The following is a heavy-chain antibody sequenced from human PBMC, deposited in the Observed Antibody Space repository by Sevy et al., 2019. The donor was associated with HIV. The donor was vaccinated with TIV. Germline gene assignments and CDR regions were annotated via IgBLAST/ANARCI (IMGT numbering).Heavy chain of an antibody. CDR2: IYYSGST. V-gene: IGHV4-39*01. J-gene: IGHJ4*02. D-gene: IGHD3-10*01. CDR1: GGSISSSSYY. Sequence: SETLSLTCTVSGGSISSSSYYWGWIRQPPGKGLEWIGSIYYSGSTYYNPSLKSRVTISVDMSKNQFSLKLSSVTAADTAVYYCARHDGSGSYPDYWGQGTLVTVSS. CDR3: ARHDGSGSYPDY.